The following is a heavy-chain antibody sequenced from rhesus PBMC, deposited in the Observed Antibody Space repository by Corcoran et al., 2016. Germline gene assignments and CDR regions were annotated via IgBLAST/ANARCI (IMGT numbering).Heavy chain of an antibody. Sequence: QLQLQESGPGLVKPSETLSVTCAVSGGSISSSYWSWIRQAPGKGLEWIGYIYGSGRRTPSNPSLKSRVTLSVDTSKNQLSLKLSSVTTADTAVYYCAGVGGVGKYFEFWGQGALVTVSS. CDR2: IYGSGRRT. D-gene: IGHD1-44*02. V-gene: IGHV4-169*01. CDR3: AGVGGVGKYFEF. J-gene: IGHJ1*01. CDR1: GGSISSSY.